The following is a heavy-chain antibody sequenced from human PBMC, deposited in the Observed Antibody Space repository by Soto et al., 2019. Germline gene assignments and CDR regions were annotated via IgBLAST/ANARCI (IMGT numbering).Heavy chain of an antibody. CDR3: ARVRQGCSANNCYFDP. J-gene: IGHJ5*01. D-gene: IGHD1-1*01. CDR1: GGSVRAPDW. CDR2: VHISGHS. V-gene: IGHV4-4*02. Sequence: SETLSLTCTLSGGSVRAPDWWNWVRQSPDKGLEWIAEVHISGHSNYKPSLRSRVSVSIDSSKNQFYLNLNSVTAADTAIYYCARVRQGCSANNCYFDPWGQGTQVTVSS.